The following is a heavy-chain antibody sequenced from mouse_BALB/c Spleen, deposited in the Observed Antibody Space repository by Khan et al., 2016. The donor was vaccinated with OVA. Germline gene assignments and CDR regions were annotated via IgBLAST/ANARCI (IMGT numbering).Heavy chain of an antibody. CDR2: INPTSGYT. CDR1: GYTFTSYW. CDR3: ARDRIDY. Sequence: QVQLQQSGAELAKPGASVKMSCKASGYTFTSYWMLWIKQRPGQGLEWIGYINPTSGYTDYNQKFKDKATLTADKSSSTAYMQMNSLTSDDSAVYYCARDRIDYWGQGTTLTVSS. J-gene: IGHJ2*01. V-gene: IGHV1-7*01.